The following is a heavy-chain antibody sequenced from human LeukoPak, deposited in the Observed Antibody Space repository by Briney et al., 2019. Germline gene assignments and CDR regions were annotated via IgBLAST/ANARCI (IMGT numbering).Heavy chain of an antibody. D-gene: IGHD1-26*01. CDR1: GYSFTSHY. V-gene: IGHV1-46*01. CDR2: INPSGSST. J-gene: IGHJ5*02. CDR3: ARDNSVGDVAWWFDP. Sequence: ASVKFSCKASGYSFTSHYMHWGRRAPGQGLECWGLINPSGSSTLYAQKFQGRVTMTRDMSTTTDYMELSSLRSEDTAVYYCARDNSVGDVAWWFDPWGQGTLVTVSS.